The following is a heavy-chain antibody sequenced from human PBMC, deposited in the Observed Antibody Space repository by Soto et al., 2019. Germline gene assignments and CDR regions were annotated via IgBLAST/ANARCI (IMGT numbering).Heavy chain of an antibody. CDR2: ISTSVGST. D-gene: IGHD3-10*01. Sequence: EVQLLESGGGSVQPGGSLRLSCAASGFTFSTYAMSWVRQAPGKGLEWVSAISTSVGSTYYTDSVKGRFTISRDNSKNTLYLQMNSLGAEDTAVYYCAKGGQSYDYWGQGTLVTVSS. CDR1: GFTFSTYA. V-gene: IGHV3-23*01. CDR3: AKGGQSYDY. J-gene: IGHJ4*02.